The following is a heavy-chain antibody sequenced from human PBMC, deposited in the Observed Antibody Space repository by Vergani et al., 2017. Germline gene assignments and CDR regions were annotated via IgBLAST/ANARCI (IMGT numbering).Heavy chain of an antibody. Sequence: EGQLVESGGGLVKPGGSLRLSCAASEFTFTAHGLNWVRQAPGKGLEWVSGISGQNFRTHYADSVKGRFTISRDDSKNTVYLQINSLRAEDTAFYYCAKEGGGYCSGGTCYPEYWGQGTLVIVSS. V-gene: IGHV3-23*04. CDR1: EFTFTAHG. CDR2: ISGQNFRT. J-gene: IGHJ4*02. D-gene: IGHD2-15*01. CDR3: AKEGGGYCSGGTCYPEY.